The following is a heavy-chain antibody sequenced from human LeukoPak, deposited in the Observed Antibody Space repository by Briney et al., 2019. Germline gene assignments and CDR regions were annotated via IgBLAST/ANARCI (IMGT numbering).Heavy chain of an antibody. CDR3: ASGRSQYYFDY. CDR2: IIPIFGTA. J-gene: IGHJ4*02. Sequence: SVKVSCKASGGTLSSYAISWVRQAPGQGLEWMGGIIPIFGTANYAQKFQGRVTITADESTSTAYMELSSLRSEDTAVYYCASGRSQYYFDYWGQGTLVTVSS. D-gene: IGHD1-26*01. CDR1: GGTLSSYA. V-gene: IGHV1-69*13.